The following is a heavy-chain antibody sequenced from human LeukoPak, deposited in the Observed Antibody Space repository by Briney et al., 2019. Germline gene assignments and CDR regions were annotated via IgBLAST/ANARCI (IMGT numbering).Heavy chain of an antibody. J-gene: IGHJ4*02. CDR2: IYYSGST. V-gene: IGHV4-59*08. D-gene: IGHD5-24*01. Sequence: ASETLSLTCTVSGGSISSYYWSWIRQPPGKGVEWIGYIYYSGSTNYNPSLKSRVTISVDTSKNQFSLKLSSVTAADTAVYYCARHRDGYNYADYWGQGTLVTVSS. CDR1: GGSISSYY. CDR3: ARHRDGYNYADY.